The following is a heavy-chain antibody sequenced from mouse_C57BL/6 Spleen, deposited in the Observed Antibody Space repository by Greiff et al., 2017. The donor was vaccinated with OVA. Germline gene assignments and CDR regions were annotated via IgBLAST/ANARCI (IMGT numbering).Heavy chain of an antibody. CDR2: ISSGGDYI. V-gene: IGHV5-9-1*02. J-gene: IGHJ4*01. D-gene: IGHD2-5*01. CDR3: TRVYSKGGAMDY. CDR1: GFTFSSYA. Sequence: EVQGVESGEGLVKPGGSLKLSCAASGFTFSSYAMSWVRQTPEKRLEWVAYISSGGDYIYYADTVKGRFTISRDNARNTLYLQMSSLKSEDTAMYYCTRVYSKGGAMDYWGQGTSVTVSS.